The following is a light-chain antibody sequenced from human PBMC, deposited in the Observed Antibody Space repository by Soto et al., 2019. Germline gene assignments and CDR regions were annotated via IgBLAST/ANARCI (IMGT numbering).Light chain of an antibody. J-gene: IGKJ2*01. V-gene: IGKV1-12*01. Sequence: DIQMTQSPSSLSASVGDTVTITCRASQAINKWLAWYQQRPGTAPKLLISTVSRLQSGVPSRFSGSGSGTDFTLTISSLQPEDFATYYCQQGDTFPQTFGQGTKLEIK. CDR2: TVS. CDR1: QAINKW. CDR3: QQGDTFPQT.